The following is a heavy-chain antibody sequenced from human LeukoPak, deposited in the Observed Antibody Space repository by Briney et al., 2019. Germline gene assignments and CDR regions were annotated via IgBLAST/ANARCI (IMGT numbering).Heavy chain of an antibody. Sequence: GGSLRLSCAASGFTFSSYSMNWVRQAPGKGLEWVSSISSSSSYMYYADSVKGRFTISRDNAKNSLYLQMNSLRAEDTAVYYCARDNAAVGRSFDYWGQGTLVTVSS. CDR2: ISSSSSYM. D-gene: IGHD1-26*01. V-gene: IGHV3-21*01. J-gene: IGHJ4*02. CDR1: GFTFSSYS. CDR3: ARDNAAVGRSFDY.